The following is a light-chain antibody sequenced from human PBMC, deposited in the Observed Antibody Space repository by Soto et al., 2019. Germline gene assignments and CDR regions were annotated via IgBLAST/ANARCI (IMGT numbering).Light chain of an antibody. CDR3: CSSVCIFYV. Sequence: QSALTQPRSVSGSPGQSVTISCTGTSSDVGAYNYVSWYQKHPGKAPKLIIYDVSKRPSGAPDRFSGSKSGNTASLTISGLQAEVEADYYCCSSVCIFYVFRTGTKVTV. V-gene: IGLV2-11*01. J-gene: IGLJ1*01. CDR1: SSDVGAYNY. CDR2: DVS.